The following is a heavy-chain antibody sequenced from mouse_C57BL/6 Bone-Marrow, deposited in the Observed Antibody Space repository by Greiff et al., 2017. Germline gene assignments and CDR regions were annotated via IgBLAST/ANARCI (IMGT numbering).Heavy chain of an antibody. CDR3: AGGLRDYYAMDY. CDR2: IHPNSGST. J-gene: IGHJ4*01. V-gene: IGHV1-64*01. Sequence: QVQLQQSRAELVKPGASVKLSCKASGYTFTSYWMHWVKQRPGQGLEWIGMIHPNSGSTNYNEKFKSKATLTVDKSSSTAYMQLSSLTSEDSAVYYCAGGLRDYYAMDYWGQGTSVTVSS. CDR1: GYTFTSYW. D-gene: IGHD2-4*01.